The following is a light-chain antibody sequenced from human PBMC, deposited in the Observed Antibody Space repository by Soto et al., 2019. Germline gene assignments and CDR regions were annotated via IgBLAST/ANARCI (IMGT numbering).Light chain of an antibody. CDR2: DVS. Sequence: QSALTQPASVSGSPGQSITIPCTGTSSDVGGYNYVSWYQHHPGKAPKLMIYDVSNRPSGVSNRFSGSKSGNTASLTISGLQAEDEADYYCSSYTSSSPYVFGTGTKLTVL. CDR1: SSDVGGYNY. J-gene: IGLJ1*01. CDR3: SSYTSSSPYV. V-gene: IGLV2-14*03.